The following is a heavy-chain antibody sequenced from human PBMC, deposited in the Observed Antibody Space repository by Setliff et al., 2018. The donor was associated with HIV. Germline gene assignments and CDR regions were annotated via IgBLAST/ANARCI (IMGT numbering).Heavy chain of an antibody. V-gene: IGHV3-21*01. J-gene: IGHJ4*02. CDR1: GFNVNNKY. CDR3: ARWGLPYAIDY. CDR2: ISIGSGGAI. Sequence: GGSLRLSCAVSGFNVNNKYMTWVRQAPGRGLEWVSSISIGSGGAIDYADSVQGRFTISRDNSKNSLYLQMNGLRVEDTGVYYCARWGLPYAIDYWGQGMLVTVSS. D-gene: IGHD2-21*02.